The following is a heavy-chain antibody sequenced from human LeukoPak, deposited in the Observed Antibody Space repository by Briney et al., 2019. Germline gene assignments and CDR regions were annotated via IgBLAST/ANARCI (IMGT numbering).Heavy chain of an antibody. J-gene: IGHJ4*02. CDR1: GFTFSSYW. D-gene: IGHD3-10*01. V-gene: IGHV3-74*01. Sequence: GGSLRLSCAASGFTFSSYWMHWVRQAPGKGLVWVSRINSDGSSTSYADSVKGRFTISRDNAKNTLYLQMNSLRAEDTAVYYCARDHADLWFGELSPFRFDYWGQGTLVTASS. CDR3: ARDHADLWFGELSPFRFDY. CDR2: INSDGSST.